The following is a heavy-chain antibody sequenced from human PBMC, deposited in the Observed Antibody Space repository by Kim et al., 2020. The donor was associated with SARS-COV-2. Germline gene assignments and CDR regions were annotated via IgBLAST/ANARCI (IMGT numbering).Heavy chain of an antibody. V-gene: IGHV4-38-2*02. CDR3: ARAPATYGDYPHSYGMDV. CDR1: GYSISSGYY. D-gene: IGHD4-17*01. Sequence: SETLSLTCTVSGYSISSGYYWGWIRQPPGKGLEWIGSIYHSGSTYYNPSLKSRVTISVDTSKNQFSLKLSSVTAADTAVYYCARAPATYGDYPHSYGMDVWGQGTTVTVSS. J-gene: IGHJ6*02. CDR2: IYHSGST.